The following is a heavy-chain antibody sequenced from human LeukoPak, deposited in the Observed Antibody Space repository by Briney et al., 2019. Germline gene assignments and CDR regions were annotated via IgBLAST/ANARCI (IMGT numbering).Heavy chain of an antibody. V-gene: IGHV1-2*06. CDR2: INPNSGGT. J-gene: IGHJ4*02. CDR1: GYTFTSYY. D-gene: IGHD3-22*01. Sequence: GASVKVSCKASGYTFTSYYMHWVRQAPGQGLEWMGRINPNSGGTNYAVNFQGRVTMTRDTSISTAYMELSRLRSDDTAIYYCAREEDSSGYYPFDYWGQGTLVTVSS. CDR3: AREEDSSGYYPFDY.